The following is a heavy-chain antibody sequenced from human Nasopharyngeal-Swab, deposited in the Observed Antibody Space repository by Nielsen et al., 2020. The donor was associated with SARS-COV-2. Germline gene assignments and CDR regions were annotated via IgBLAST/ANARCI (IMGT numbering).Heavy chain of an antibody. CDR3: ARGLSGIVPAPILGLGPYYYYYYMDV. J-gene: IGHJ6*03. Sequence: ESLKISCAVYGGSFSGSYWGWIRQPPGKGPEWIAEINHSGSTNYNPSLKSRVTLSVDTSMNQVSLEVSSVTAADTAVYYCARGLSGIVPAPILGLGPYYYYYYMDVWGKGTTVTVSS. CDR2: INHSGST. D-gene: IGHD2-2*01. CDR1: GGSFSGSY. V-gene: IGHV4-34*01.